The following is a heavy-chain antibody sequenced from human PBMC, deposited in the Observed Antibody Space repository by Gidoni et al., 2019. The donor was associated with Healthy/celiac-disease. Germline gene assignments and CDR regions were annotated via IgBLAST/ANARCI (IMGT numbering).Heavy chain of an antibody. Sequence: QVQLVQSGAEVKKPGASVKVSCKASGYTFTGYYMHWVRQAPGQGLEWMGWINPNSGGTNYAQKFQGRVTMTRDTSISTAYMELSRLRSDDTAVYYCARSRYCSGGSCYPFDYWGQGTLVTVSS. CDR3: ARSRYCSGGSCYPFDY. CDR1: GYTFTGYY. CDR2: INPNSGGT. J-gene: IGHJ4*02. D-gene: IGHD2-15*01. V-gene: IGHV1-2*02.